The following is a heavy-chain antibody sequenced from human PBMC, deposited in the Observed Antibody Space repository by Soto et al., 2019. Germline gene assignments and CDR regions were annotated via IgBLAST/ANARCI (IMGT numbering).Heavy chain of an antibody. CDR3: AKSIAARSFDP. D-gene: IGHD6-6*01. J-gene: IGHJ5*02. CDR1: GFTFSDYY. CDR2: ISSSSSYT. Sequence: PGGSLRLSCAASGFTFSDYYMSWIRQAPGKGLEWVSYISSSSSYTNYADSVKGRFTISRDNAKNSLYLQMNSLRAEDTAVYYCAKSIAARSFDPWGQGTLVTVSS. V-gene: IGHV3-11*06.